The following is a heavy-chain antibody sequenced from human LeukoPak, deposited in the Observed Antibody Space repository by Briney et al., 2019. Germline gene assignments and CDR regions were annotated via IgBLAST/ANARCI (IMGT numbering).Heavy chain of an antibody. J-gene: IGHJ4*02. D-gene: IGHD3-9*01. CDR3: ARDNPHYDILTGYHGYYFDY. CDR1: GYTFTGYY. Sequence: ASVKVSCKASGYTFTGYYMHWVRQAPGQGLEWMGWINPNSGGTNYAQKFQGRVTMTRDTSISTAYMELSRLRSDDTAVYYCARDNPHYDILTGYHGYYFDYWGQGTLVTVSS. CDR2: INPNSGGT. V-gene: IGHV1-2*02.